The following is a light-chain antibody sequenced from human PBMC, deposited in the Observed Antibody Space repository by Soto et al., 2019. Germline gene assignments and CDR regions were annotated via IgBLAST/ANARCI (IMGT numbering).Light chain of an antibody. CDR1: QSVSSN. V-gene: IGKV3-15*01. CDR3: QQYNNWPGT. J-gene: IGKJ2*02. CDR2: GAS. Sequence: EIVMTQSPATLSVSPGERATLSCRASQSVSSNLACYQQKPGQAPRLLIYGASTRATGIPARFSVSGSGTEFTLTISSLQSEDFAVYYCQQYNNWPGTFGQGTKLEIK.